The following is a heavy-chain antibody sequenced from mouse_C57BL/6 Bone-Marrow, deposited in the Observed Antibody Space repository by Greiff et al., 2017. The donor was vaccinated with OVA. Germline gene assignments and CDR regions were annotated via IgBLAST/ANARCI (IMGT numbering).Heavy chain of an antibody. V-gene: IGHV3-6*01. CDR1: GYSITSGYY. D-gene: IGHD2-3*01. Sequence: EVQLQQSGPGLVKPSQSLSLTCSVTGYSITSGYYWNWIRQFPGNKLEWMGYISYDGSNNYNPSLKNRSSITRDTSKNQFFLKLKSVTTEDTATYYCANGYWGAYWGQGTLVTVSA. CDR2: ISYDGSN. CDR3: ANGYWGAY. J-gene: IGHJ3*01.